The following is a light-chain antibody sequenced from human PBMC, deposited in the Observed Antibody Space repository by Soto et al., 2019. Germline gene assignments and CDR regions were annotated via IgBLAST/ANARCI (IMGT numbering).Light chain of an antibody. CDR1: QSFNNY. J-gene: IGKJ3*01. CDR2: DAS. Sequence: EIVLTQSPATLSLSPGERATLSCRASQSFNNYLAWYQQRPGQAPRLLIHDASHRATGIPARFIGSGTGTDFTLTISSLEPEDFAVYYCQHRYGFTFGPGTKVDI. CDR3: QHRYGFT. V-gene: IGKV3-11*01.